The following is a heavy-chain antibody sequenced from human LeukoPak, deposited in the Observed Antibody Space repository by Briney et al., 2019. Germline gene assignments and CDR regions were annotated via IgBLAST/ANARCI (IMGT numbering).Heavy chain of an antibody. J-gene: IGHJ3*02. D-gene: IGHD2-2*01. V-gene: IGHV4-31*03. CDR2: IYYIGST. Sequence: PSETLSLTSTVSGGSITTGGYYWRSIRQHPERGLEWTGYIYYIGSTYYNTSLKTRVSISVDTSKNQFSLKLSSVPAADTAVYSCARDSAVDCSSTSCYSAFDIWGQRTMVTVSS. CDR1: GGSITTGGYY. CDR3: ARDSAVDCSSTSCYSAFDI.